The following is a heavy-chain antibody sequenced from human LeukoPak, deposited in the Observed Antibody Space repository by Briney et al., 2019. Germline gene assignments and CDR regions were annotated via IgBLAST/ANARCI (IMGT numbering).Heavy chain of an antibody. V-gene: IGHV3-7*01. CDR3: ARDDGAGPHY. D-gene: IGHD3-10*01. J-gene: IGHJ4*02. Sequence: GGSLRLSCVVSGFTFTRYWMSWVRQAPGKGLEWVANIKIDGSEKYYVDSVKGRFTISRDNAKNSLYLQMISLRADDTAVYYCARDDGAGPHYWGQGTPVTVST. CDR1: GFTFTRYW. CDR2: IKIDGSEK.